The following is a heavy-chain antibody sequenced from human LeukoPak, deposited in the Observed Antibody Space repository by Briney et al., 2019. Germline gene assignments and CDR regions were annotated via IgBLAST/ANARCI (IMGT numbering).Heavy chain of an antibody. CDR3: ARDSYYDLLTGYSGPDY. D-gene: IGHD3-9*01. CDR2: ISSNGGST. CDR1: GFTFSSYG. V-gene: IGHV3-64*01. Sequence: GGSLRLSCAASGFTFSSYGMHWVRQAPGKGLEYVSSISSNGGSTFYANSVKGRFTISRDNSKNTLYLQMGSLRAEDMAVYYCARDSYYDLLTGYSGPDYWGQGTLVTVSS. J-gene: IGHJ4*02.